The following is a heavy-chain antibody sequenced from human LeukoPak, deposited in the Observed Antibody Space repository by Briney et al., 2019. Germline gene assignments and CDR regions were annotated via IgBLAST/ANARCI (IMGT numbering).Heavy chain of an antibody. V-gene: IGHV3-74*01. Sequence: PGGSLRLSCAASGFXFSNYRIHWVRQPPGKGLVWVSHVNGDGSSTSYADSVKGQFTISRDNAKSTLYLQMNSLRAEDTAVYYCARERVGSTVNFDYWGQGTLVTVSS. J-gene: IGHJ4*02. CDR3: ARERVGSTVNFDY. D-gene: IGHD1-26*01. CDR2: VNGDGSST. CDR1: GFXFSNYR.